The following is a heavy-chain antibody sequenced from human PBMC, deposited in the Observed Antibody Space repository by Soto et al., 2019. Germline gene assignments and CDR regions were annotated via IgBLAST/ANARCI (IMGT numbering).Heavy chain of an antibody. CDR2: IYYDGSNK. J-gene: IGHJ4*02. Sequence: QVQLVESGGGVVQPGRSLRLSCAVSGFTFSSYGMNWVRQAPGKGLEWVAAIYYDGSNKYYADSVRGRFTISRDNFKNTLYLHMNSLRAEDTAVYYWEIDSKDDSSGYYAGFNYWGQGTLVTVSS. D-gene: IGHD3-22*01. CDR1: GFTFSSYG. CDR3: EIDSKDDSSGYYAGFNY. V-gene: IGHV3-33*01.